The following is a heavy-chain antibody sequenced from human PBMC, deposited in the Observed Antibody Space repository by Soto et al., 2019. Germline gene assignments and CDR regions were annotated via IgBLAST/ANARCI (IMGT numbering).Heavy chain of an antibody. CDR3: ARHSSSWPIFDY. Sequence: SETLSLTCAVYGGSFSGYYWTWIRQPPGKGLEWIGYIYHSGSTYYNPSLKSRVSISVDTSKNQFSLKLSSVTAADTAVYYCARHSSSWPIFDYWGQGTLVTVSS. CDR1: GGSFSGYY. J-gene: IGHJ4*02. D-gene: IGHD6-13*01. CDR2: IYHSGST. V-gene: IGHV4-34*01.